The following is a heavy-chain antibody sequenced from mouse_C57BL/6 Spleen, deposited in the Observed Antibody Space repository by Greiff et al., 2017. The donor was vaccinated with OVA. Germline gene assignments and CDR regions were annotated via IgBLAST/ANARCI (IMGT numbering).Heavy chain of an antibody. CDR3: ARGGDRAWFAY. D-gene: IGHD3-3*01. V-gene: IGHV3-6*01. Sequence: EVKLQESGPGLVKPSQSLSLTCSVTGYSITSGYYWNWIRQFPGNKLEWMGYISYDGSNNYNPSLKNRISITRDTSKNQFFLKLNSVTTEDTATYYCARGGDRAWFAYWGQGTLVTVSA. J-gene: IGHJ3*01. CDR2: ISYDGSN. CDR1: GYSITSGYY.